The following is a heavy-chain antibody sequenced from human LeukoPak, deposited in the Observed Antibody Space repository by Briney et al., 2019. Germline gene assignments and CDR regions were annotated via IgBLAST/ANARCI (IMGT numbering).Heavy chain of an antibody. J-gene: IGHJ5*02. CDR1: GYTFTSYG. D-gene: IGHD3-10*01. CDR2: ISAYNGNT. CDR3: ARDHTITMVRGIINWFDP. V-gene: IGHV1-18*01. Sequence: VASVKVSCKASGYTFTSYGISWLRQAPGQGLKWMGWISAYNGNTNYAQKLQGRVTMTTDTSTSTAYMELRSLRSDDTAVYYCARDHTITMVRGIINWFDPWGQGTLVTVSS.